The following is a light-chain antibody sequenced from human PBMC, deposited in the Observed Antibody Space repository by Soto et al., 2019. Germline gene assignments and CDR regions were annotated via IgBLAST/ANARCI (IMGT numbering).Light chain of an antibody. CDR2: KTS. Sequence: DIQMTQSPSTLSASVGDRVCITCRASQSLNSWLAWYQQKPGKAPKLLIYKTSTLESGVPSRFSGSGSGTEFTLTISSLQPDDFATYYCQQYYTYRTFGQGTKVDIK. V-gene: IGKV1-5*03. J-gene: IGKJ1*01. CDR1: QSLNSW. CDR3: QQYYTYRT.